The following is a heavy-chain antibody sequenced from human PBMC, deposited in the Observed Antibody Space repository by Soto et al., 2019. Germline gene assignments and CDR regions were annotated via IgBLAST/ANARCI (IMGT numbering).Heavy chain of an antibody. CDR1: GYTLTELS. J-gene: IGHJ4*02. CDR2: FDREDGET. CDR3: ATAAPSSYRYYFDY. Sequence: QVQLVQSGAEVKKPGASVKVSCRVSGYTLTELSMHWVRQAPGKGLEWMGGFDREDGETIYAQKVQGRVTMTQDTSTDTAYMELSSPRSADTAVYYCATAAPSSYRYYFDYWGQGTLVTVSS. D-gene: IGHD1-26*01. V-gene: IGHV1-24*01.